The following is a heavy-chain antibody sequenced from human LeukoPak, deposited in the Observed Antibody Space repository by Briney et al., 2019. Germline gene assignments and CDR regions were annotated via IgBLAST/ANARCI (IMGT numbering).Heavy chain of an antibody. V-gene: IGHV1-18*01. D-gene: IGHD4-17*01. CDR1: GYTFTSYG. J-gene: IGHJ6*02. Sequence: GASVKVSCKASGYTFTSYGISWVRRAPGQGLEWMGWISAYNGNTNYAQKLQGRVTMTTDTSTSTAYMELRSLRSDDTAVYYCARYYGDYPGYYGMDVWGQGTTVTVSS. CDR3: ARYYGDYPGYYGMDV. CDR2: ISAYNGNT.